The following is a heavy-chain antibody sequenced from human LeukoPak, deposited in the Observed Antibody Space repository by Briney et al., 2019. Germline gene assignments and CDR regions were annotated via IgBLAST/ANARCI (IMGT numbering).Heavy chain of an antibody. CDR3: AGIVGATYYYYGMDV. J-gene: IGHJ6*02. D-gene: IGHD1-26*01. Sequence: SVKVSCKASGGTFSNYAISWVRQAPGQGLEWMGGIIPIFGTANYAQKFQGRVTITADESTSTAYMELSSLRSEDTAVYYCAGIVGATYYYYGMDVWGQGTMVTVSS. V-gene: IGHV1-69*13. CDR1: GGTFSNYA. CDR2: IIPIFGTA.